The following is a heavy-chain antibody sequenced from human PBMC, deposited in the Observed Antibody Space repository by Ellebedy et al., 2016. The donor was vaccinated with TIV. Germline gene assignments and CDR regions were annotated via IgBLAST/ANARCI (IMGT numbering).Heavy chain of an antibody. D-gene: IGHD2-15*01. CDR3: VRADRGFDL. J-gene: IGHJ2*01. Sequence: GESLKISCAASGFIVSTSHMRWVRQAPGEGLEWVSLIYSGGTTYYADTVKGRFNLSRDNSKSTLYLQMNSLRAEDTAVYYCVRADRGFDLWGRGTLVTVSS. V-gene: IGHV3-66*01. CDR1: GFIVSTSH. CDR2: IYSGGTT.